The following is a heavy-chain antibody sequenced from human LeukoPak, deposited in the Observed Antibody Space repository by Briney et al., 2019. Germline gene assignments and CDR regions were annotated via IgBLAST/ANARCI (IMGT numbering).Heavy chain of an antibody. CDR1: GGSISSSNW. V-gene: IGHV4-4*02. CDR3: ARDNDYYDSSGYYFGASYNWFDP. J-gene: IGHJ5*02. Sequence: SETLSLTCAVSGGSISSSNWWSWVRQPPGKGLEWIGEIYHSGSTNYNPSLKSRVTISVDKSKNQFSLKLSSVTAADTAVYYCARDNDYYDSSGYYFGASYNWFDPWGQGTLVTVSS. D-gene: IGHD3-22*01. CDR2: IYHSGST.